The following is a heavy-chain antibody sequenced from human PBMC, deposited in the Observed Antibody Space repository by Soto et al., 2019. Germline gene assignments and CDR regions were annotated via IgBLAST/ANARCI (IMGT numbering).Heavy chain of an antibody. CDR2: INPSGGST. J-gene: IGHJ4*02. CDR1: GYTFTSYY. V-gene: IGHV1-46*01. D-gene: IGHD3-10*01. Sequence: GASVKVSCKTSGYTFTSYYMHWVRQAPGQGLEWMGIINPSGGSTSYAQKFQGRVTMTRDTSTSTVYMELSSLRSEDTAVYYCARDSAMVRGVIPNTPFDYWGQGTLVTVSS. CDR3: ARDSAMVRGVIPNTPFDY.